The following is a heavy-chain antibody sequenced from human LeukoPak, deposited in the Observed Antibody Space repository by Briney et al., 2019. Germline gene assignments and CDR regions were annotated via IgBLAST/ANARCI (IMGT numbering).Heavy chain of an antibody. CDR3: ARLKRTGYSDY. CDR1: GFTFSTYA. Sequence: GSLRLSCAASGFTFSTYAMSWVRRAPGKGLEWIGSIYYSGSTYYNPSLKSRVTISVDTSKNQFSLKLSSVTAADTAVYYCARLKRTGYSDYWGQGTLVTVSS. CDR2: IYYSGST. V-gene: IGHV4-39*01. D-gene: IGHD3/OR15-3a*01. J-gene: IGHJ4*02.